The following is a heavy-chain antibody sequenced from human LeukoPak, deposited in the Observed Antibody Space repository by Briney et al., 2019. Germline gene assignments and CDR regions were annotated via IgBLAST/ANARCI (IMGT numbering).Heavy chain of an antibody. Sequence: EASVKVSCKASGFTFTAYYMHWVRQAPGQGLEWMGWINPNSGGTSYAQKFQGRVTMTRDTSISTAYMELSRLRSDDTAVYYCASLFYYDSSGYFSFDYWGQGTPVTVSS. V-gene: IGHV1-2*02. J-gene: IGHJ4*02. CDR1: GFTFTAYY. CDR3: ASLFYYDSSGYFSFDY. D-gene: IGHD3-22*01. CDR2: INPNSGGT.